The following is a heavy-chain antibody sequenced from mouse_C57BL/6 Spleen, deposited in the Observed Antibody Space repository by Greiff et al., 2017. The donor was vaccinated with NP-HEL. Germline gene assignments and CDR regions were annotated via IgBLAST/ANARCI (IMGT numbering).Heavy chain of an antibody. CDR2: INPSNGGT. CDR3: ARGGLRGYAMDY. CDR1: GYTFTSYW. V-gene: IGHV1-53*01. Sequence: QVQLKQPGTELVKPGASVKLSCKASGYTFTSYWMHWVKQRPGQGLEWIGNINPSNGGTNYNEKFKSKATLTVDKSSRTAYMQLSSLTSEDSAVYYCARGGLRGYAMDYWGQGTSVTVSS. J-gene: IGHJ4*01.